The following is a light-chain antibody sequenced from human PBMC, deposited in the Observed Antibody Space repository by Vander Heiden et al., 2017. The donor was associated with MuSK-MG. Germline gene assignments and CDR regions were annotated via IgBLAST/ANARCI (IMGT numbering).Light chain of an antibody. V-gene: IGKV3-15*01. CDR2: AAS. J-gene: IGKJ1*01. CDR1: QSVSNN. CDR3: QQYNEWPET. Sequence: EIVMTQSPATLSVSPGERATLSCRASQSVSNNLVWYQQRPGQAPRLLIYAASTRATGIPARFTGSRSGTEFTLAISSLQSEDFAVYYCQQYNEWPETFGQGTKVEMK.